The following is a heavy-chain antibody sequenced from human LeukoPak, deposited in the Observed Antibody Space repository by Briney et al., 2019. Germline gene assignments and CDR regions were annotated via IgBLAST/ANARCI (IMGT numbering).Heavy chain of an antibody. CDR3: ARDTGPTRVPPEGLFDY. J-gene: IGHJ4*02. D-gene: IGHD1-14*01. Sequence: ASVKVSCKASGYTFTSYYMHWVRQAPGQGLEWMGIINPGGGSTSYAQKFQGRVTMTRDTSTSTVYMELSSLRSEDTAVYYCARDTGPTRVPPEGLFDYWGQGTLVTVSS. CDR1: GYTFTSYY. V-gene: IGHV1-46*01. CDR2: INPGGGST.